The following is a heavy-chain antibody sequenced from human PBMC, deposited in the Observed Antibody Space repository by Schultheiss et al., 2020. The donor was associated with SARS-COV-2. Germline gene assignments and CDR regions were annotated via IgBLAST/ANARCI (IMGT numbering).Heavy chain of an antibody. J-gene: IGHJ5*02. Sequence: SETLSLTCTVSGGSISSSSYYWGWIRQPPGKGLEWIGSIYYSGSTYYNPSLKSRVTISVDTSKNQFSLKLSSVTAADTAVYYCARGRDVAAAGIQPTRWFDPWGQGTLVTVSS. V-gene: IGHV4-39*07. CDR1: GGSISSSSYY. D-gene: IGHD6-13*01. CDR2: IYYSGST. CDR3: ARGRDVAAAGIQPTRWFDP.